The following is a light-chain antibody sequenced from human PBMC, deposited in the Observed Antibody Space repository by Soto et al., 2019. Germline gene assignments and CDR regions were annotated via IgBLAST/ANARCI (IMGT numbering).Light chain of an antibody. V-gene: IGKV3-20*01. CDR1: QSVSSSY. J-gene: IGKJ2*01. Sequence: EIVLTQSPGTLSLSPGERVTLSCRASQSVSSSYLAWYQQKPGQAPRLLIYGASSRATGIPDRFSGSGSGTDFTLTISRQEPEDFAVYYCQQYGSSGYTFGQGTKLEIK. CDR2: GAS. CDR3: QQYGSSGYT.